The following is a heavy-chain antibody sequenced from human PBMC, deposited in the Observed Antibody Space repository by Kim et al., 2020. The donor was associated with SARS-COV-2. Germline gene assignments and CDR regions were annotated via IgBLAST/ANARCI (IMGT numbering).Heavy chain of an antibody. V-gene: IGHV4-38-2*02. D-gene: IGHD4-17*01. CDR2: IYHSGST. CDR3: ARGDYGDYGGVDV. J-gene: IGHJ6*02. Sequence: SETLSLTCNVSGYYIYSGYYWGWIRQSPGKGLEWIGSIYHSGSTYYNPSLKSRVTLSVDTTNNQFSLKMISVTAADTAIYYCARGDYGDYGGVDVWGQG. CDR1: GYYIYSGYY.